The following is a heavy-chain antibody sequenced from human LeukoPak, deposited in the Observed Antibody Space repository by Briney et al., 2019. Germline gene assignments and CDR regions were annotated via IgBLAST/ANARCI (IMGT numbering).Heavy chain of an antibody. CDR3: ARYGITMIVWSNAFDI. Sequence: PSETLSLTCTVSGYSISSGYYWGWIRPPPGKGLEWIGIIYHSGSTYYNPSLKSRVTISVDTSKNQFSLKLSSVTAADTAVYYCARYGITMIVWSNAFDIWGQGTMVTVSS. CDR2: IYHSGST. CDR1: GYSISSGYY. V-gene: IGHV4-38-2*02. D-gene: IGHD3-22*01. J-gene: IGHJ3*02.